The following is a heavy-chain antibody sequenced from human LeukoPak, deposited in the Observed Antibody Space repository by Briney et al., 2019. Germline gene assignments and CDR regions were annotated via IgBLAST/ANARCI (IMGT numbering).Heavy chain of an antibody. CDR3: ARDPNVDTAMEGDY. CDR2: ISYDGSNK. Sequence: GGSLRLSCAASGFTFSNYAMHWVRQAPGKGLEWVAVISYDGSNKYYADSVKGRFTISRDNSKNTLYLQMNSLRAEDTAVYYCARDPNVDTAMEGDYWGQGTLVTVSS. CDR1: GFTFSNYA. J-gene: IGHJ4*02. V-gene: IGHV3-30-3*01. D-gene: IGHD5-18*01.